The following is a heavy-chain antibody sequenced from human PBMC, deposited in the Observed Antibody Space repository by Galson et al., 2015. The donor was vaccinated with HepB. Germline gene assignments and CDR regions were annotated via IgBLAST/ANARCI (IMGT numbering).Heavy chain of an antibody. D-gene: IGHD2-15*01. CDR3: ARDVVVVAATHDYYYYGMDV. CDR2: MNPNSGNT. V-gene: IGHV1-8*01. J-gene: IGHJ6*02. CDR1: GSTFTSYD. Sequence: SVKVSCKASGSTFTSYDINWVRQATGQGLEWMGWMNPNSGNTGYAQKFQGRVTMTRNTSISTAYMELSSLRSEDTAVYYCARDVVVVAATHDYYYYGMDVWGQGTTVTVSS.